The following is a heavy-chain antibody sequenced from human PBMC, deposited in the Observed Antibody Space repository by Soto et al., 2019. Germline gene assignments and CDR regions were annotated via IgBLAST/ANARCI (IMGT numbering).Heavy chain of an antibody. D-gene: IGHD3-22*01. Sequence: QVQLQESGPGLVKPSQTLSLTCTVSGGSISSGGYYWSLIRQHPGKGLEWIGYIYYSGSTYYNPSLKRRVTISVDTSKNQSSLKMSSATAAATAVYYCARIDSSGYYYGYYFDYWGQGTLVNVSS. CDR1: GGSISSGGYY. CDR3: ARIDSSGYYYGYYFDY. V-gene: IGHV4-31*03. J-gene: IGHJ4*02. CDR2: IYYSGST.